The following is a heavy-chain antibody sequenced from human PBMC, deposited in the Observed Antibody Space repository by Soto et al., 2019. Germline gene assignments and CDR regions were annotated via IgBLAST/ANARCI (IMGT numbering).Heavy chain of an antibody. CDR3: AHRLIDYSGFWSWGDLDY. CDR1: GFSLTTTRVG. V-gene: IGHV2-5*02. J-gene: IGHJ4*02. D-gene: IGHD5-12*01. Sequence: QITLKESGPTLVEPTQTLTLTCTFSGFSLTTTRVGVGWIRQPPGKALERLALIYCDNDKRYSPSLKDRLTINRDTSKTQAVLTMTNTDPVDSGTYYWAHRLIDYSGFWSWGDLDYWGQGTLVTVSS. CDR2: IYCDNDK.